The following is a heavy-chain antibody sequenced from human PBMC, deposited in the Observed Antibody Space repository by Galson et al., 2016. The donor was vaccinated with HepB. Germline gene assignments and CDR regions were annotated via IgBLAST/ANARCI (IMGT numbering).Heavy chain of an antibody. V-gene: IGHV3-21*01. CDR1: GFTFSYYS. J-gene: IGHJ6*03. D-gene: IGHD6-13*01. Sequence: SLRLSCAASGFTFSYYSMNWVRQAPGKGLEWVSSISSSSSDIYYADSAKGRFTISRDNAKNSLYLQMNSLRAEDTAVYYCARALIAAAGRTFYYYYYMDVWGKGTMVTVSS. CDR2: ISSSSSDI. CDR3: ARALIAAAGRTFYYYYYMDV.